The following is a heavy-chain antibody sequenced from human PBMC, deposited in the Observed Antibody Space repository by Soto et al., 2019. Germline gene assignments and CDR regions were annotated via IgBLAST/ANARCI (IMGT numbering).Heavy chain of an antibody. CDR2: MNPNSGNT. D-gene: IGHD6-19*01. CDR1: FTSYD. J-gene: IGHJ6*02. V-gene: IGHV1-8*01. CDR3: ARGPGSSDWRFSYYYMDV. Sequence: QVQLVQSGAEVKKPGASVKVSCTFTSYDINWVRQATGQGLEWTAWMNPNSGNTRYAQKFQGRVTMTRNTSNFTAYMELSSLRSEDTAVSYCARGPGSSDWRFSYYYMDVWGQGTTVTASS.